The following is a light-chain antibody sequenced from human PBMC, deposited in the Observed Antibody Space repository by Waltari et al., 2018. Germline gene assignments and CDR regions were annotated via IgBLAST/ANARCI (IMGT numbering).Light chain of an antibody. CDR2: YDG. V-gene: IGLV3-21*04. CDR3: QVWDTSIDLSV. CDR1: NIADKN. J-gene: IGLJ1*01. Sequence: SYVLTQAPSVSVAPGETARITCGGNNIADKNAHWYQQKPGRAPVLVIFYDGDRPSGVPERFSGSNSGNTATLTISRAEAGDEADYYCQVWDTSIDLSVFGTGTKVTVL.